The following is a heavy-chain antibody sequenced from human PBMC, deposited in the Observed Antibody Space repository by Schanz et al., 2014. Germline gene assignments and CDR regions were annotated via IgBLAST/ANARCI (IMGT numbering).Heavy chain of an antibody. V-gene: IGHV3-23*04. Sequence: VQLVESGGGVVQPGRSLRLSCAASGFTFSRYAMTWVRQAPGKGLEWVSGISDRGDGTNYGDSVRGRFTISRDNSRNTVYLQMNNVGVDDTATYYCVKTDAGWRFDYWGQGTLVIVSS. J-gene: IGHJ4*02. CDR1: GFTFSRYA. CDR2: ISDRGDGT. D-gene: IGHD6-19*01. CDR3: VKTDAGWRFDY.